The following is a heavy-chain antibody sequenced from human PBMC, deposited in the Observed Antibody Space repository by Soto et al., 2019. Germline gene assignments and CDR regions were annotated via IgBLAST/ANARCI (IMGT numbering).Heavy chain of an antibody. J-gene: IGHJ3*02. Sequence: QVQLQESGPGLVKPSETLSVTCTVSGDSITSYNWNWIRQSPGKGLEWIGYLYHTGTTSSNPSFRSRVTISVDTSKNQFSLNLSSVTAADTAVYYCARDLPPCYPACIFDIWGQGTLVTVSS. CDR3: ARDLPPCYPACIFDI. V-gene: IGHV4-59*01. CDR2: LYHTGTT. D-gene: IGHD2-15*01. CDR1: GDSITSYN.